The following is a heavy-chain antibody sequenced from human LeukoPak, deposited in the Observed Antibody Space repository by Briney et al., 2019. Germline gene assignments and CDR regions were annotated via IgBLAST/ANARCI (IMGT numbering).Heavy chain of an antibody. CDR1: GYSISSGHY. CDR2: MYHSGST. J-gene: IGHJ6*03. CDR3: ARDPPILTGPYYYYMDV. Sequence: PSETLSLTCTVSGYSISSGHYWGWIRQPPGKGLEWIGSMYHSGSTYYNPPLKSRVTISEDTSKNQFSLKLRSVTAADTAVYYCARDPPILTGPYYYYMDVWGKGTTVTISS. D-gene: IGHD3-9*01. V-gene: IGHV4-38-2*02.